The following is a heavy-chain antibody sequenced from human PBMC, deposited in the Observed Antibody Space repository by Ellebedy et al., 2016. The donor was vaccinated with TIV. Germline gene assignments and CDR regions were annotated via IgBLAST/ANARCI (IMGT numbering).Heavy chain of an antibody. D-gene: IGHD1-1*01. CDR1: GFTFSATG. CDR3: VKGSGTMDV. J-gene: IGHJ6*02. Sequence: PGGSLRLSCAASGFTFSATGMPWARQAPGKGLEWVSGISSGGITYYADSVRGRFTISRDNSKNTLDLQMNSLRAEDTATYYCVKGSGTMDVWGQGTTVTVSS. V-gene: IGHV3-23*01. CDR2: ISSGGIT.